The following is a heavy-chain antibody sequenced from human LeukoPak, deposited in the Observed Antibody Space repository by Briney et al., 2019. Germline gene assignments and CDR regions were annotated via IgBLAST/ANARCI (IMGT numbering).Heavy chain of an antibody. J-gene: IGHJ4*02. Sequence: GGSLRLSCAASGFTFSSYAMHWVRQAPGKGLEWVAVISYDGSNKYYADSVKGRFTISRDNSKNTLYLQMNSLRAEDTAVYYCARAGHTIDWYRGGVDYWGQGTLVIVSS. CDR2: ISYDGSNK. V-gene: IGHV3-30-3*01. D-gene: IGHD3-9*01. CDR1: GFTFSSYA. CDR3: ARAGHTIDWYRGGVDY.